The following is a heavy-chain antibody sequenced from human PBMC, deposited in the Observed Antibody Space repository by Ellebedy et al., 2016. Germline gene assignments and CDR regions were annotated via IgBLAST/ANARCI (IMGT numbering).Heavy chain of an antibody. CDR3: AREWMRGMDV. Sequence: GGSLRLXCAASGFSFSTFGMHWVRQAPGKGLEWVANIKEDGSRKNYVDSVKGRFTISRDNAKNSLYLQMNSLRAEDTAVYYCAREWMRGMDVWGQGTTVTVSS. CDR2: IKEDGSRK. V-gene: IGHV3-7*01. CDR1: GFSFSTFG. J-gene: IGHJ6*02. D-gene: IGHD2-2*03.